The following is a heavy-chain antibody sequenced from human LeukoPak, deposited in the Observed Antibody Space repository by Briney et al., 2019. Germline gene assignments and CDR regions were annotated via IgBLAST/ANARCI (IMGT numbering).Heavy chain of an antibody. D-gene: IGHD5-18*01. J-gene: IGHJ4*02. CDR3: ARVGSRYSYGSFDY. V-gene: IGHV1-18*01. CDR1: GYTFTTYG. CDR2: ISTYNGNT. Sequence: GASVKLSCKASGYTFTTYGISWVRQAPGQGLEWMGWISTYNGNTNYAQKLQGRVTMTTDTSTSTAYMELRSLRSDDTAVYYCARVGSRYSYGSFDYWGQGTLVTVSS.